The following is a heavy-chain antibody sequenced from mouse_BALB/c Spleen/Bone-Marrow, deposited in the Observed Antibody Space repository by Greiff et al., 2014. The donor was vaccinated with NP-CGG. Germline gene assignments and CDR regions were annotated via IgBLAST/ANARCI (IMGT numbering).Heavy chain of an antibody. V-gene: IGHV6-3*01. D-gene: IGHD4-1*01. CDR1: GFTFSSHW. J-gene: IGHJ3*01. CDR3: TVNWETY. Sequence: DVKLVESGGGLVQSGGSMKLSCVASGFTFSSHWMSWVRQSPEKGLEWVAEIRLKSDNYATHYAESVNGKFTISRDDSKGRLYLQMNSLRVEDTGVYYCTVNWETYWGQGTLVTVSA. CDR2: IRLKSDNYAT.